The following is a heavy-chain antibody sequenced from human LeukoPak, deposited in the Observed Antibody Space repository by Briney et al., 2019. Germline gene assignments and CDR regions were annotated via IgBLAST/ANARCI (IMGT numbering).Heavy chain of an antibody. D-gene: IGHD3-22*01. CDR3: AKTPYYYDSSGYYDY. CDR2: ISWNSGSI. V-gene: IGHV3-9*01. CDR1: GFTFDDYA. J-gene: IGHJ4*02. Sequence: PGRSLRLSCAASGFTFDDYAMHWVRQAPGKGLEWVSGISWNSGSIGYADSVKGRFTISRDNAKNSLYLQMNSLRAEDTALYYCAKTPYYYDSSGYYDYWGQGTLVTVSS.